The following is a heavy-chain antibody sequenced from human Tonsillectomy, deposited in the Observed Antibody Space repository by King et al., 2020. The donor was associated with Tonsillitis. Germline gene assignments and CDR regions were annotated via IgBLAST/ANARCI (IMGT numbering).Heavy chain of an antibody. D-gene: IGHD5-24*01. V-gene: IGHV4-34*01. CDR3: ASFGVEMATSMYV. CDR1: GGSFTTYY. J-gene: IGHJ6*03. CDR2: INHSGIT. Sequence: QVQLQQWGAGLLKPSETLSLTCAVYGGSFTTYYWSWIRQPPGKGLEWIGEINHSGITNYNPSLKSRVTISVDTSKNQFSLKLSSVTAADTAVYYCASFGVEMATSMYVWGKGTTVTVSS.